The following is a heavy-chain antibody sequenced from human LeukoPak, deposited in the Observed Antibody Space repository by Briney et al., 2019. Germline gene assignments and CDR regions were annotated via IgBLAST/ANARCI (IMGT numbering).Heavy chain of an antibody. V-gene: IGHV1-8*01. Sequence: ASVKVSCKASGYTFTSYDINWVRRATGQWLEWMGWMNPNSGNTGYAQKFQGRVTMTRNTSISTAYMELSSLRSEDTAVYYCARGWQQLVMKFDPWGQGTLVTVSS. CDR3: ARGWQQLVMKFDP. J-gene: IGHJ5*02. CDR2: MNPNSGNT. D-gene: IGHD6-13*01. CDR1: GYTFTSYD.